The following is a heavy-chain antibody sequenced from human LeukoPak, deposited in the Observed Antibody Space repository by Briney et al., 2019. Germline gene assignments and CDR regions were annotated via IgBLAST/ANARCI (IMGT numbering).Heavy chain of an antibody. V-gene: IGHV3-23*01. Sequence: PGGSLRLSCAASGFTFSSYAMSWVRQAPGKGLEWVSVISGNGGATYYADSVKGRFTISRDNSKNTLYLQMNSLRAEDTAVYYCAKGGGYYGWGAYEAAFDHWGQGTLVTVSS. D-gene: IGHD3-10*01. CDR1: GFTFSSYA. CDR2: ISGNGGAT. J-gene: IGHJ4*02. CDR3: AKGGGYYGWGAYEAAFDH.